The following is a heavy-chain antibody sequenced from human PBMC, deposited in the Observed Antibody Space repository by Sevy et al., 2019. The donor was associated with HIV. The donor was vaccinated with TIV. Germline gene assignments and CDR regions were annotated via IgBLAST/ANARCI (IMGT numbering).Heavy chain of an antibody. CDR3: ARRPDFGVIIPTGVLDV. CDR2: IRDSGRST. Sequence: GGSLRLSCAGSGFTFGTYAMTWVRQAPGKGLQWVSVIRDSGRSTYYADSVQGRVTISRDISKNTMQLHMNSLRVEDTATYYCARRPDFGVIIPTGVLDVWGQGTTVTVSS. J-gene: IGHJ6*02. V-gene: IGHV3-23*01. CDR1: GFTFGTYA. D-gene: IGHD3-3*01.